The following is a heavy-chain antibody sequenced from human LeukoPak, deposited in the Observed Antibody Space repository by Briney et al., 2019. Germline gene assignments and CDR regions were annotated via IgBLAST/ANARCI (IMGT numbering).Heavy chain of an antibody. CDR2: ISGSGGST. CDR1: GFTFSSYA. D-gene: IGHD3-9*01. Sequence: PGGSLRLSCAASGFTFSSYAMSWVRQAPGKGLEWVSAISGSGGSTYYADSVKGRFSISRDNSKNTLFLHMNSLRAEDTAVYFCARDPGYAIYYFDYWGQGNLVTVSS. CDR3: ARDPGYAIYYFDY. J-gene: IGHJ4*02. V-gene: IGHV3-23*01.